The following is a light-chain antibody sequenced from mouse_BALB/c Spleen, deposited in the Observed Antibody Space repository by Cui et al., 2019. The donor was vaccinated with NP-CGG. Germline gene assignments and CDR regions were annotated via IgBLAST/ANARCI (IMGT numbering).Light chain of an antibody. CDR2: GTN. J-gene: IGLJ1*01. Sequence: QAVVTPESALTTSPGETVTLTCRSSTGAVTTSNYANWVQEKPDHLFTGLIGGTNNRVPGVPARFSGSLIGDKAALTITGAQTDDEAIYFCALWYSNHWVFGGGTELTVL. CDR1: TGAVTTSNY. CDR3: ALWYSNHWV. V-gene: IGLV1*01.